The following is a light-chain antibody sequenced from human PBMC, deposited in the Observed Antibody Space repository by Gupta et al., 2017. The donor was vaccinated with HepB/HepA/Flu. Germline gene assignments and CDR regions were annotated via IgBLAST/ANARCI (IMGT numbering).Light chain of an antibody. V-gene: IGKV4-1*01. CDR1: QNLLYRSNNKTY. CDR2: WAS. Sequence: DIVMTQSPASLPVSLGERATIDCTYSQNLLYRSNNKTYLAWYQQKPGQPPRLLIYWASTRESGVPDRFRGSGSGTDFTLTISSLQAEDVAVYYCQQYYSSLWTFGRGTKVEIK. J-gene: IGKJ1*01. CDR3: QQYYSSLWT.